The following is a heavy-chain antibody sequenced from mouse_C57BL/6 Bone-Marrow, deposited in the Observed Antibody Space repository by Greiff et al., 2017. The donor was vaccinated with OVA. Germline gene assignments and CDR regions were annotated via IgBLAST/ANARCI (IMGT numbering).Heavy chain of an antibody. J-gene: IGHJ2*01. CDR2: IYPGDGDT. CDR1: GYAFSSYW. Sequence: VQLQQSGAELVKPGASVKISCKASGYAFSSYWMNWVKQRPGKGLEWIGQIYPGDGDTNYNGKFKGKATLTADKSSSTAYMQLSSLTSEDSAVYFCARGAHYYGSSFYYFDDWGQGTTLTVSS. V-gene: IGHV1-80*01. CDR3: ARGAHYYGSSFYYFDD. D-gene: IGHD1-1*01.